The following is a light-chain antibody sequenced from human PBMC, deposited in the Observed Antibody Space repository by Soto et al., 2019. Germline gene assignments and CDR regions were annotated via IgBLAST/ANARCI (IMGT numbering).Light chain of an antibody. CDR2: DVS. Sequence: QSALTQPASVSGSPGQSITISCTGTSSDVGTYNYVSWYQQHPGKAPKLMIYDVSNRPSGVSNRFSGSKSGNTASLTISGLQAEEEADYYCSSYTSSDTLVFGGGTKLTVL. CDR1: SSDVGTYNY. J-gene: IGLJ2*01. V-gene: IGLV2-14*01. CDR3: SSYTSSDTLV.